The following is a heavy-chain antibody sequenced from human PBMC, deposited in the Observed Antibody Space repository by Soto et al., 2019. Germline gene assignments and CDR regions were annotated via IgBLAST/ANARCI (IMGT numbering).Heavy chain of an antibody. Sequence: QVQLVQSGAEVKKPGASVKVSCKASGYTFTGYGISWVRQAPGQGLEWMGWISAYNGNTNYAQKLQGRVTMTTDASTSTAYMELRSLRSDHTAVYYCARLNEPAEAVAGFDYWGQGTLVTVSS. V-gene: IGHV1-18*04. CDR3: ARLNEPAEAVAGFDY. CDR2: ISAYNGNT. CDR1: GYTFTGYG. D-gene: IGHD6-19*01. J-gene: IGHJ4*02.